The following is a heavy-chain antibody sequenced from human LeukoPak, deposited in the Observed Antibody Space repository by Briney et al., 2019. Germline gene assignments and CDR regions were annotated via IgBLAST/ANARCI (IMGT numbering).Heavy chain of an antibody. V-gene: IGHV5-10-1*01. CDR3: ARHSELSWGGSGSTLDFDY. CDR1: GSSFTSYW. J-gene: IGHJ4*02. Sequence: SGESLKISCKGSGSSFTSYWISWVRQMPGKGLEWMGRIDPSDSYTNYSPSFQGHVTISADKSISTAYLQWSSLKASDTAMYYCARHSELSWGGSGSTLDFDYWGQGTLVTVSS. D-gene: IGHD3-10*01. CDR2: IDPSDSYT.